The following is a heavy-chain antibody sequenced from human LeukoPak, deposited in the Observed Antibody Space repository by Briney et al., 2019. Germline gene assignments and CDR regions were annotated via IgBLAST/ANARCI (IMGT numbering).Heavy chain of an antibody. Sequence: GGSLRLSCAASGFTFSSYAMSWVRQAPGKGLEWVSIISGSGGDTYYADSVKGRFTISRDNSKNTVDLQMNRLRTDDTAVYYCAKDGWYYDILSGPRYFDFWGRGTLVSVSS. CDR3: AKDGWYYDILSGPRYFDF. CDR2: ISGSGGDT. D-gene: IGHD3-9*01. J-gene: IGHJ2*01. CDR1: GFTFSSYA. V-gene: IGHV3-23*01.